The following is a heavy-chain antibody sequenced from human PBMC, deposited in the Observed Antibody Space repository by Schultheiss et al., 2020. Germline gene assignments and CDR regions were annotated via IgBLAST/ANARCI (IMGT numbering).Heavy chain of an antibody. D-gene: IGHD1-7*01. CDR1: GFTFSSYW. Sequence: GGSLRLSCAASGFTFSSYWMSWVRQAPGKGLEWVGRIKSKTDGGTTDYAAPVKGRFTISRDDSKNTLYLQMNSLKTEDTAVYYCTTDLRRELPSRWGQGTLVTVSS. V-gene: IGHV3-15*01. CDR3: TTDLRRELPSR. J-gene: IGHJ4*02. CDR2: IKSKTDGGTT.